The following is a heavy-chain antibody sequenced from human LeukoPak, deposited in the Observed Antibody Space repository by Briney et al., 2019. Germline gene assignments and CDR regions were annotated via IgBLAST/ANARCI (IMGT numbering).Heavy chain of an antibody. J-gene: IGHJ4*02. CDR3: AREGYCSSTSCYAGIDY. CDR2: INHSGST. CDR1: GGSISSYY. V-gene: IGHV4-34*01. D-gene: IGHD2-2*01. Sequence: PSETLSLTCTVSGGSISSYYWSWIRQPPGKGLEWIGEINHSGSTNYNPSLKSRVTISVDTSKSQFSLKLSSVTAADTAVYYCAREGYCSSTSCYAGIDYWGQGTLVTVSS.